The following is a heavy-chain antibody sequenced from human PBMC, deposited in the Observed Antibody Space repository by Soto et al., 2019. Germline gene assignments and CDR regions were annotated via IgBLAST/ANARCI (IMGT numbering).Heavy chain of an antibody. CDR2: ISSRSGSP. D-gene: IGHD6-25*01. Sequence: EVQLLESGGGLVQPGGSLRLSCAASGFTFSTYAMALVRQAPGKGLEWVSSISSRSGSPFYADSVKGRFTISRDNSENTLSLQMNSLRAEDTAVYYCAKQPLKVPLRFDYWGQGTLVTVSS. V-gene: IGHV3-23*01. J-gene: IGHJ4*02. CDR1: GFTFSTYA. CDR3: AKQPLKVPLRFDY.